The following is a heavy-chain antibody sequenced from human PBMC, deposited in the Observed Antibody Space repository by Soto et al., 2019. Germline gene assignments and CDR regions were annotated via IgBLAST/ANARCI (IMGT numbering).Heavy chain of an antibody. CDR1: GYSFTSYW. J-gene: IGHJ6*02. CDR3: ARQDSSSWFDYYGMDF. CDR2: IDPSDSYT. Sequence: PGESLKISCKGSGYSFTSYWISWVRQRPGKGLEWMGRIDPSDSYTNYSPSFKGHVTISADKSISTAYLQWSRLKASDTAMYYCARQDSSSWFDYYGMDFWGQGTTVTVSS. V-gene: IGHV5-10-1*01. D-gene: IGHD6-13*01.